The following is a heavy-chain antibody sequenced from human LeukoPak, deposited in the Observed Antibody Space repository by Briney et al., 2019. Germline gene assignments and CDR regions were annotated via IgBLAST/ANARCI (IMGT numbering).Heavy chain of an antibody. V-gene: IGHV3-23*01. CDR1: GLTFSSYA. CDR3: AKDRGIVGAEYFDY. Sequence: GGSLRLSCAAAGLTFSSYAMSWVRQAPGKGLEWVSTISDSGGSTYYADSAKGRFTISRDNSKTTLYLQMNSLRAEDTAVYYCAKDRGIVGAEYFDYWGQGTLVTVSS. J-gene: IGHJ4*02. CDR2: ISDSGGST. D-gene: IGHD1-26*01.